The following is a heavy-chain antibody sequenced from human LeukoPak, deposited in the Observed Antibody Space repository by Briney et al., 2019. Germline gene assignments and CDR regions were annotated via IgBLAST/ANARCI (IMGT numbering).Heavy chain of an antibody. CDR3: ARYSQTLDY. CDR1: GGSISSGDYY. Sequence: PSETLSLTCTLSGGSISSGDYYWSWIRQPPGKSLKWIGYIYYSGSTYYNPSLKSRVTISVDTSKNQFSLKLSSVTAADTAVYYCARYSQTLDYWGQGTLVTVSS. V-gene: IGHV4-30-4*01. J-gene: IGHJ4*02. CDR2: IYYSGST. D-gene: IGHD5-18*01.